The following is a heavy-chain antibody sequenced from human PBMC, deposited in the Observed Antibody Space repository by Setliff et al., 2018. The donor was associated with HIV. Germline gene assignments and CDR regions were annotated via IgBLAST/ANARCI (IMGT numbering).Heavy chain of an antibody. J-gene: IGHJ4*02. CDR2: IYHSGNT. CDR1: GYSISSGYY. D-gene: IGHD3-10*01. Sequence: SETLSLTCTVSGYSISSGYYWGWIRQPPGKGLEWIGSIYHSGNTYYNPSLKSRVTISVDTSKNQFSLKLSSVTAADTAVYYCARLWFGELLYDYWGQGTLVTVSS. V-gene: IGHV4-38-2*02. CDR3: ARLWFGELLYDY.